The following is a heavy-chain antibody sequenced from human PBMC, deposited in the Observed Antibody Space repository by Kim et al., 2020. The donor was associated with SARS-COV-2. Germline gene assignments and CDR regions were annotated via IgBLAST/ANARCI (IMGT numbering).Heavy chain of an antibody. J-gene: IGHJ4*02. V-gene: IGHV4-61*01. CDR1: GGSVSSGSYY. Sequence: SETLSLTCTVSGGSVSSGSYYWSWIRQPPGEGLEWIGYIYYSGSTNYNPSLKSRVTISVDTSKNQFSLKLSSVTAADTAVYYCATGPFGTAMAHGFDYWGQGTLVTVSS. CDR2: IYYSGST. CDR3: ATGPFGTAMAHGFDY. D-gene: IGHD5-18*01.